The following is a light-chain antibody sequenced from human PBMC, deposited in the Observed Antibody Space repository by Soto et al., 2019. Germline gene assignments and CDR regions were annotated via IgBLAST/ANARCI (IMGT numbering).Light chain of an antibody. V-gene: IGKV3-11*01. Sequence: EIVLTQSPATLSLSPGERATLSCRASQSVSSYLAWYQQKPGQAPRLRIYDASNRATGIPARFSGSGSGTDFTLTISSLEPEDFAVYYCQQRSNWPPFMYTFGHGTKLEIK. J-gene: IGKJ2*01. CDR3: QQRSNWPPFMYT. CDR1: QSVSSY. CDR2: DAS.